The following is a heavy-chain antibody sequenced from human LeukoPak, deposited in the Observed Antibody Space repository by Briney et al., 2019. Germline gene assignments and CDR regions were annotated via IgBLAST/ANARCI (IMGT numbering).Heavy chain of an antibody. CDR2: IYYSGST. CDR1: GGSISSYY. CDR3: ARDYDSSGYYYDNWFDP. D-gene: IGHD3-22*01. J-gene: IGHJ5*02. V-gene: IGHV4-59*01. Sequence: PSETLSLTCTVSGGSISSYYWSWIRQPPGKGLEWIGYIYYSGSTNYNPSLKSRVTISVDTPKNQFSLKLSSVTAADTAVYYCARDYDSSGYYYDNWFDPWGQGALVTVSS.